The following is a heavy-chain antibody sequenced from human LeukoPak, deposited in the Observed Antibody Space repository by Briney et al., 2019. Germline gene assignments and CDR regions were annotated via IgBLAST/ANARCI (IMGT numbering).Heavy chain of an antibody. D-gene: IGHD3-22*01. CDR1: GYTFTGYY. V-gene: IGHV1-2*02. CDR2: INPNSGGT. Sequence: ASVKVSCKASGYTFTGYYMHWVRQAPGQGLEWMGWINPNSGGTNYAQKFQGRVTMTRDTSISTAYMELSRLRSDDTAVYYCARDSRYYDSSGYLDVAYFDYWGQGTLVTVSS. J-gene: IGHJ4*02. CDR3: ARDSRYYDSSGYLDVAYFDY.